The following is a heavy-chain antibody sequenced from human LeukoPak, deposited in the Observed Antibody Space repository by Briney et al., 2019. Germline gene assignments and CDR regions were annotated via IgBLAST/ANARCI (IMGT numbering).Heavy chain of an antibody. CDR2: IDPSDSYT. CDR1: GYSFTSYW. J-gene: IGHJ4*02. Sequence: GESLRISCKGSGYSFTSYWISWVRQMPGKGLEWMGRIDPSDSYTNYSPSLQGHVTISADKSISTAYLQWSSLQASDTAMYYCTNNYDFFRHWGQGTLVTVSS. V-gene: IGHV5-10-1*01. D-gene: IGHD3/OR15-3a*01. CDR3: TNNYDFFRH.